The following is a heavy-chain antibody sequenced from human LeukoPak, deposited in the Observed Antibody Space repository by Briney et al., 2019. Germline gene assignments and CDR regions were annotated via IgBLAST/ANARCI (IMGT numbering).Heavy chain of an antibody. CDR2: INPNSGGT. CDR1: GYTFTGYY. Sequence: ASVKVSCKASGYTFTGYYMHWVRQAPGQGLEWMGRINPNSGGTNYAQKFQGRVTMTRDTSISTAYMEQSRLRSDDTAVYYCARGSSSSRGWFDPWGQGTLVTVSS. V-gene: IGHV1-2*06. CDR3: ARGSSSSRGWFDP. J-gene: IGHJ5*02. D-gene: IGHD6-6*01.